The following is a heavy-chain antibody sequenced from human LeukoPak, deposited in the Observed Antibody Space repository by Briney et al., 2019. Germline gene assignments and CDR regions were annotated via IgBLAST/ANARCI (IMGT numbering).Heavy chain of an antibody. CDR2: IRYDGSNK. Sequence: PGGSLRLSCAASGFTFSSYGMHWVRRAPGKGLEWVAFIRYDGSNKYYADSVKGRFTISRDNSKNTLYLQMNSLRAEDTAVYYCAKDLGDADAFDIWGQGTMVTVSS. V-gene: IGHV3-30*02. CDR1: GFTFSSYG. CDR3: AKDLGDADAFDI. J-gene: IGHJ3*02. D-gene: IGHD3-16*01.